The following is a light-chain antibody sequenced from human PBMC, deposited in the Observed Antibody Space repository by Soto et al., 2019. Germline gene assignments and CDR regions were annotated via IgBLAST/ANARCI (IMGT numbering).Light chain of an antibody. CDR2: GNN. CDR1: RSNIGADYD. CDR3: QSYDNTLSSYV. Sequence: QSVLTQPPSVSWAPGQRVTISCTGSRSNIGADYDVHWYQQVPGTAPKLLIYGNNNRSSGVPDRFSGSKSVMSASLAISGLQAEDEADYYCQSYDNTLSSYVFGTGTKVTVL. V-gene: IGLV1-40*01. J-gene: IGLJ1*01.